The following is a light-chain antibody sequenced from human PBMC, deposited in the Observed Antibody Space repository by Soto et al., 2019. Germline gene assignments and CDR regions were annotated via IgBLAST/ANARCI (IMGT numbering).Light chain of an antibody. CDR3: QQYGNASPIT. J-gene: IGKJ5*01. V-gene: IGKV3-20*01. Sequence: EVGLTQSPGTLSLSPGERATLSCRASQSVSTSFLAWYQQKPGQAPRLLIYGAFSRATGIPDRFSGSGSGTDFTLTISRLEPEDFAVYYCQQYGNASPITFGQGTRLEIK. CDR2: GAF. CDR1: QSVSTSF.